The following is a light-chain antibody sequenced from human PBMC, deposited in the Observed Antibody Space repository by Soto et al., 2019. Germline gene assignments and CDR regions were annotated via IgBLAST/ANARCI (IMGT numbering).Light chain of an antibody. Sequence: DIQMTQSPSSLSAFVGDRVTITCRASQSISSYLTWYQKKPGKAPKLLIYAASSLQSGVPSRFSGSGSGTDFTLTISSLQPEDFASYYCQQSYSAPRTFGGGTKVEIK. CDR3: QQSYSAPRT. CDR2: AAS. V-gene: IGKV1-39*01. J-gene: IGKJ4*01. CDR1: QSISSY.